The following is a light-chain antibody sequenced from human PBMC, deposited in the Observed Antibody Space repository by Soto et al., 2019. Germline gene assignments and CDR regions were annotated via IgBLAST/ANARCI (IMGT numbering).Light chain of an antibody. V-gene: IGKV3-20*01. Sequence: EIVLTQSPGTLSLSPGERATLSCRASQSVSSSYLAWYQQKPGQAPRLLIYGASSRATGIPDRFSGSGSGPDFTLTISRLAPEDVAVYYCQQYGSSPGNTFGQGTKLEIK. J-gene: IGKJ2*01. CDR3: QQYGSSPGNT. CDR2: GAS. CDR1: QSVSSSY.